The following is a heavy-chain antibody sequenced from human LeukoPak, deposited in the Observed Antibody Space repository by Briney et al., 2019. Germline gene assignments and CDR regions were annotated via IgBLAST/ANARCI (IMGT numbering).Heavy chain of an antibody. CDR2: IKQDGSEK. CDR1: GFTFSSYW. J-gene: IGHJ6*03. D-gene: IGHD5-12*01. Sequence: GGSLRLSCAASGFTFSSYWMSWVRQAPGKGLEWVANIKQDGSEKYYVDSVKGRFTISRDNAKNSMYLQMNSLGAEDTAVYYCARDGATFSGYDWYYYMDVWGRGTTVTVSS. V-gene: IGHV3-7*01. CDR3: ARDGATFSGYDWYYYMDV.